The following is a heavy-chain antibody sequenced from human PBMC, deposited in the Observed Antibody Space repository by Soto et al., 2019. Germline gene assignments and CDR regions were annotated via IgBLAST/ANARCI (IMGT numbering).Heavy chain of an antibody. D-gene: IGHD6-13*01. V-gene: IGHV1-3*01. Sequence: KFQGRVTITRDTSASTAYMELSSLRSEDTAVYYCARAPRYSSSWYSYWGQGTLVTVSS. CDR3: ARAPRYSSSWYSY. J-gene: IGHJ4*02.